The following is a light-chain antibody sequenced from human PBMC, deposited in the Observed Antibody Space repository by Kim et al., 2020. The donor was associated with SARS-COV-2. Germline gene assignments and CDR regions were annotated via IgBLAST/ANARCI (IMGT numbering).Light chain of an antibody. J-gene: IGLJ3*02. CDR3: QAWDGSTAV. V-gene: IGLV3-1*01. CDR1: KLGDKD. Sequence: SVVPGQTASITCSGDKLGDKDACWYQQKPGQTPVMVTYQDTKRPSGIPVRFSGSNSGNTATLTVGGTQALDEADYYCQAWDGSTAVFGGGTQLTVL. CDR2: QDT.